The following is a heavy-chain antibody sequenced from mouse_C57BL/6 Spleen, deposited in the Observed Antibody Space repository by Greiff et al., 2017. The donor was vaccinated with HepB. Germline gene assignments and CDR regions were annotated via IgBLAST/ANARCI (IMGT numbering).Heavy chain of an antibody. CDR3: AREGIYYDYDGVDY. V-gene: IGHV1-80*01. CDR1: GYAFSSYW. J-gene: IGHJ2*01. D-gene: IGHD2-4*01. CDR2: IYPGDGDT. Sequence: VQLQQSGAELVKPGASVKISCKASGYAFSSYWMNWVKQRPGKGLEWIGQIYPGDGDTNYNGKFKGKATLTADKSSSTAYMQLSSLTSEDSAVYFCAREGIYYDYDGVDYWGQGTTLTVSS.